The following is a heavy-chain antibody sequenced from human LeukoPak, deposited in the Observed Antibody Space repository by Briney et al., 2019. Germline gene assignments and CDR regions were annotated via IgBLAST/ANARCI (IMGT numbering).Heavy chain of an antibody. Sequence: PGGSLRLSCAASGFTVSSYAMSWVRQAPGKGLEWVSAISGSGGSTYYADSVKGRLTISRDNSKNTLYLQMNSLRAEDTAVYYCAKSCSGGSCFDYWGQGTLVTVSS. CDR2: ISGSGGST. V-gene: IGHV3-23*01. D-gene: IGHD2-15*01. J-gene: IGHJ4*02. CDR1: GFTVSSYA. CDR3: AKSCSGGSCFDY.